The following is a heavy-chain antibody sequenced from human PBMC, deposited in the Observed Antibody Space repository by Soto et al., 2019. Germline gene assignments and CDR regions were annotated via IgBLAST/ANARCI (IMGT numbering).Heavy chain of an antibody. J-gene: IGHJ4*02. Sequence: GGSLRLSCAASGFTFNNYAMTWVRQAPGKGLEWVAAVSDSGETSLSADSVKGRFTISRDNSKNTMYLQMNRLRPEDTATYYCAKEMPLGGRLGAEPLDYWGQGTLVTVSS. CDR2: VSDSGETS. V-gene: IGHV3-23*01. D-gene: IGHD1-26*01. CDR1: GFTFNNYA. CDR3: AKEMPLGGRLGAEPLDY.